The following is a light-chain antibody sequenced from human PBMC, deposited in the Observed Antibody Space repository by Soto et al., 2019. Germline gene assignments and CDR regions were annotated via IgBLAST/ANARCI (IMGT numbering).Light chain of an antibody. CDR3: QQYDSSVIT. CDR2: GAS. Sequence: EIVLTQSPGTLSLSPGERATLSCRASQSLSSSWLAWYQQKPGQAPRLLIYGASSRATGIPDRFSGSGSGTDFTLTISRLESEDCAVYYCQQYDSSVITFGQGTRLEIK. V-gene: IGKV3-20*01. CDR1: QSLSSSW. J-gene: IGKJ5*01.